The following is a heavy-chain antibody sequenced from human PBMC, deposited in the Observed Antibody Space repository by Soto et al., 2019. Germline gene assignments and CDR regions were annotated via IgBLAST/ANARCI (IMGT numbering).Heavy chain of an antibody. D-gene: IGHD2-15*01. CDR2: INSDGSST. V-gene: IGHV3-74*01. Sequence: EVQLVESGGGLVQPGGSLRLSCAASGFTFSSYWMHWVRQAPGKGLVWVTRINSDGSSTSYADSVKGRFTISRDNAKNTLYLQMNSLRADDTAVYYWAREYCSGGSCYSLGRYLQHWGQGTLVTVS. CDR3: AREYCSGGSCYSLGRYLQH. CDR1: GFTFSSYW. J-gene: IGHJ1*01.